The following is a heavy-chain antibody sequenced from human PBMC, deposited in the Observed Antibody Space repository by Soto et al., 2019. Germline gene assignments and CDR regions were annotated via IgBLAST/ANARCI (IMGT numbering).Heavy chain of an antibody. Sequence: QVQLVQSGAEVKKPGASVKVSCKASGYTFTSYGISWVRQAPGQGLEWMGWISAYNGNTNYAQKLQGRVTMTTDTXTXXAYMELRSLRSDDTAVYYCARVSRQRYDSSGYYSHWGQGTLVTVSS. CDR1: GYTFTSYG. CDR2: ISAYNGNT. CDR3: ARVSRQRYDSSGYYSH. V-gene: IGHV1-18*01. J-gene: IGHJ4*02. D-gene: IGHD3-22*01.